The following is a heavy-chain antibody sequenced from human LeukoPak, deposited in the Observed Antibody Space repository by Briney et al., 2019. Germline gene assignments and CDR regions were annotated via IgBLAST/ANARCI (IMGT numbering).Heavy chain of an antibody. CDR2: IYYSGST. J-gene: IGHJ1*01. V-gene: IGHV4-31*03. CDR1: GGSISSGGYY. Sequence: PSQTLSLTCTVSGGSISSGGYYWSWIRQHPGKGLEWIGYIYYSGSTYYNPSLKSRVTISVDTSKNQFSLKLSSVTAADTAVYYCARGRWGAARPRWGEYFQHWGQGTLVTVSS. CDR3: ARGRWGAARPRWGEYFQH. D-gene: IGHD6-6*01.